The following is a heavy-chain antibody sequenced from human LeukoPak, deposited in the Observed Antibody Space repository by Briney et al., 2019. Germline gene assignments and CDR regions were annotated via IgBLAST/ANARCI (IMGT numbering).Heavy chain of an antibody. CDR2: ISTSASTI. Sequence: GGSLRLSSAASGFTFGDYYMTWIRQAPGKGLEWVSYISTSASTIYYADSVKGRFTISRDNAKNSLYLQMNSLRAEDTAVYYCARDSNNWNDGSIDYWGQGTLVTVSS. V-gene: IGHV3-11*04. J-gene: IGHJ4*02. CDR3: ARDSNNWNDGSIDY. D-gene: IGHD1-1*01. CDR1: GFTFGDYY.